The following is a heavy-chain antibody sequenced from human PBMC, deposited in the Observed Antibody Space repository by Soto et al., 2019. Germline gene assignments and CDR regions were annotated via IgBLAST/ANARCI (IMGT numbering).Heavy chain of an antibody. CDR1: GGSGGSFSGYY. CDR3: ARHNYASSGYYHYYYGMDV. CDR2: INHSGST. Sequence: QVQLQQWGAGLLKPSETLSLTCAVYGGSGGSFSGYYWSWIRQPPGKGLEGIGEINHSGSTNYNPSLTSRVTISVDTSNNQFSLKLSSVTAADTAVYYCARHNYASSGYYHYYYGMDVWGQGTTVTVSS. V-gene: IGHV4-34*01. J-gene: IGHJ6*02. D-gene: IGHD3-22*01.